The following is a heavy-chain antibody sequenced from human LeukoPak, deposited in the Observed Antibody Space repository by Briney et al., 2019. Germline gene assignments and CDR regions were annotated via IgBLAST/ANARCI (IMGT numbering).Heavy chain of an antibody. CDR1: GFTFSSHS. CDR3: ASGWYSSSWYNWDYYYYMDV. CDR2: INSDGSST. D-gene: IGHD6-13*01. V-gene: IGHV3-74*01. J-gene: IGHJ6*03. Sequence: GGSLRPSCVASGFTFSSHSINWVRHTPGKGLVWVSRINSDGSSTSYADSVKGRFTISRDNAKNTLYLQMNSLRAEDTAVYYCASGWYSSSWYNWDYYYYMDVWGKGTTVTVSS.